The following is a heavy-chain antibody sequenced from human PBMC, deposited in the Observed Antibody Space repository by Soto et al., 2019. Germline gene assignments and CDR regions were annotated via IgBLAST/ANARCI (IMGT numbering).Heavy chain of an antibody. V-gene: IGHV1-69*01. D-gene: IGHD6-13*01. CDR1: GGPLSYNA. J-gene: IGHJ6*02. CDR2: IVTIFGTA. CDR3: ARNGAYSSSQFGMDV. Sequence: QVQLVQSGADVKKPGSSVKVSCKASGGPLSYNAFSWVRQAPGQGLEWMGGIVTIFGTANHAQKFQGRVTITADESTSTAYMELSSLRSDDTAVYYCARNGAYSSSQFGMDVWGQGTTVTVSS.